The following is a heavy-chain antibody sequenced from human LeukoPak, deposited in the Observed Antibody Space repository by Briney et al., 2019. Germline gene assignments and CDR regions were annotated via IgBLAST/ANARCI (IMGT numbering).Heavy chain of an antibody. Sequence: GASVKVSCKASGGTFSSYAISWVRQAPGQGLEWMGGIIPIFGTANYAQKFQGRVTITTDESTSTAYMELSSLRSEDTAVYYCARGSGYDLGDGHRYDYWGQGTLVTVSS. CDR2: IIPIFGTA. D-gene: IGHD5-12*01. J-gene: IGHJ4*02. CDR3: ARGSGYDLGDGHRYDY. CDR1: GGTFSSYA. V-gene: IGHV1-69*05.